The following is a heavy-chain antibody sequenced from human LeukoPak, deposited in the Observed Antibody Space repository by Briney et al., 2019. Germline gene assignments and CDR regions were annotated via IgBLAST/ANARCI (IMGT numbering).Heavy chain of an antibody. J-gene: IGHJ3*02. CDR1: GFTFSSYS. D-gene: IGHD3-22*01. CDR2: ISSSSSYI. CDR3: ARAEIYYYDSSGYYYVGGAFDI. V-gene: IGHV3-21*01. Sequence: GGSLRLSCAASGFTFSSYSMNWVRQAPGKGLEWVSFISSSSSYIYYADSVKGRLTISRDNAKNSLYLQMNSLRAEDTAVYYCARAEIYYYDSSGYYYVGGAFDIWGQGTMVTVSS.